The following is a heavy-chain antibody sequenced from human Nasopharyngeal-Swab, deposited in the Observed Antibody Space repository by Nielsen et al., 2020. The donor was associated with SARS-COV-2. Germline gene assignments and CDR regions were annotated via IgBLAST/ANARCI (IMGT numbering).Heavy chain of an antibody. Sequence: ASEKVACKASGYTLTSYDINWVRQATGQGLEWMGWMNPNSGNTGYAQKFQGRVTMTRNTSISTAYMELSSLRSEDTAVYYCARGFIVATIFHYYYYMDVWGKGTTVTVSS. CDR3: ARGFIVATIFHYYYYMDV. CDR1: GYTLTSYD. V-gene: IGHV1-8*01. D-gene: IGHD5-12*01. J-gene: IGHJ6*03. CDR2: MNPNSGNT.